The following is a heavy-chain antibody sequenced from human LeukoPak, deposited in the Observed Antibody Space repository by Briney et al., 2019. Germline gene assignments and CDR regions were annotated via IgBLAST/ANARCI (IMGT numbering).Heavy chain of an antibody. D-gene: IGHD3-10*01. CDR2: INHSGST. V-gene: IGHV4-34*01. J-gene: IGHJ6*02. CDR3: ARGWASGAGTYATVMDV. CDR1: GGSFSDYY. Sequence: PSETLSLTCAVYGGSFSDYYWSWIRQPPGKGLEWIGEINHSGSTNYNPSLKSRVTISVDTSKNQFSLNLISVTAADTAVYYCARGWASGAGTYATVMDVWGQGTTVTVSS.